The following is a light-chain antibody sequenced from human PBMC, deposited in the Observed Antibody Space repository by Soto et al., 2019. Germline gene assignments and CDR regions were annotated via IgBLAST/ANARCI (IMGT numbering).Light chain of an antibody. J-gene: IGLJ1*01. V-gene: IGLV2-8*01. CDR2: EVS. CDR3: CSFTSSNTHV. Sequence: QSALTQPPSASGSPGQSVTISCTGTRSDVGGYNYVSWYQQHPGKAPKLMIYEVSKRPSGVPDRFSGSKSGNTASLTVSGLQAEDEADYYCCSFTSSNTHVFGTGTKLTVL. CDR1: RSDVGGYNY.